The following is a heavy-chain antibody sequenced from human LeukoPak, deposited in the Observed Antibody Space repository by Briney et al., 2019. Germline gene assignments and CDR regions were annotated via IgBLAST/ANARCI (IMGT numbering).Heavy chain of an antibody. CDR1: GFTFRNYG. D-gene: IGHD1-26*01. J-gene: IGHJ4*02. Sequence: GRVLRLSFAAPGFTFRNYGKPWVPQAPGKGLEGVAVISYDGSNKYYADSVKGRFTISRDNSKNTLYLQMNSLRAEDTAVYYCAKDKYSGSYGPLDYWGQGTLVTVSS. CDR2: ISYDGSNK. V-gene: IGHV3-30*18. CDR3: AKDKYSGSYGPLDY.